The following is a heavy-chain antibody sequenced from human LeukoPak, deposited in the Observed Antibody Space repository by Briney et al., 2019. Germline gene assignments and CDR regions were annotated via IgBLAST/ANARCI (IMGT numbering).Heavy chain of an antibody. Sequence: PSETLSLTCTVSGGSISSYYWSWIRQPPGKGLEWIGYIYYSGSTNYNPSLKSRVTISVDTSKNQFSLKLSSVTAADTAVYYCARESVDREPYGPNPYYYYGMDVWGQGTTVTVSS. D-gene: IGHD3-10*01. V-gene: IGHV4-59*01. CDR1: GGSISSYY. J-gene: IGHJ6*02. CDR3: ARESVDREPYGPNPYYYYGMDV. CDR2: IYYSGST.